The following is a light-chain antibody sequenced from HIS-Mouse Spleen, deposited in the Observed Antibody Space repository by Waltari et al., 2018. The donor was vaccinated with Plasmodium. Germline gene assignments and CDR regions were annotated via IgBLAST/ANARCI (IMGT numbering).Light chain of an antibody. V-gene: IGLV1-47*01. CDR3: AAWDDSLGGWV. Sequence: QSVLTQPPSASGTPGQRVTISCSGSSHTIGRNYVYWYKQLQETAPKLRIYRNKLRPPWVPDRFSGSKSGTSAYRAISGLRSEDAADYYCAAWDDSLGGWVFGGGTKLTVL. J-gene: IGLJ3*02. CDR1: SHTIGRNY. CDR2: RNK.